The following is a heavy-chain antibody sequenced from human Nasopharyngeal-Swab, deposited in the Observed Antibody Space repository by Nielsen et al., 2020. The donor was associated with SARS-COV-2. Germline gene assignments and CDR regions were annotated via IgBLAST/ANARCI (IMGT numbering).Heavy chain of an antibody. D-gene: IGHD1-1*01. Sequence: GESLKISCAASGFTISRYWMTWVRQAPGKGLEWVANIKEDGSEQYYVDSVKGRFTISRDNAENSLYLQMNSLRAEDTAVYYCARWNNWFDPWGQGTLVTVSS. CDR1: GFTISRYW. V-gene: IGHV3-7*01. CDR2: IKEDGSEQ. J-gene: IGHJ5*02. CDR3: ARWNNWFDP.